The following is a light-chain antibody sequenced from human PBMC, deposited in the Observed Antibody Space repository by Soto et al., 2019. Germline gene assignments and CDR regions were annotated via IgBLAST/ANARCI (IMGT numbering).Light chain of an antibody. Sequence: QSVLTQPASVSGTPGQSMTISCTGTGSDVGLYNIVSWYQQHPGTAPKPMIYEANKRPHGVSTRFSGSKSDNTASLILSGLQAEDEADYHCCSFAGASSYVFGGGTKVTV. J-gene: IGLJ1*01. V-gene: IGLV2-23*01. CDR3: CSFAGASSYV. CDR2: EAN. CDR1: GSDVGLYNI.